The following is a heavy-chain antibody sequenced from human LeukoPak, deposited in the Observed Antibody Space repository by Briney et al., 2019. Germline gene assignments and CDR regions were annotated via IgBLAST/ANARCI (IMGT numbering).Heavy chain of an antibody. CDR2: IYPADSDT. J-gene: IGHJ3*02. Sequence: GESLKISCKGSGYSFTSYLIGWVRQLPGKGLEWMGVIYPADSDTTYPPSFQAQFTISADKSISTAYLQWSSLKASDTAMYYCARGTTPRFYPYLDREAFDIWGQGTMVTVSS. CDR3: ARGTTPRFYPYLDREAFDI. CDR1: GYSFTSYL. D-gene: IGHD1-1*01. V-gene: IGHV5-51*01.